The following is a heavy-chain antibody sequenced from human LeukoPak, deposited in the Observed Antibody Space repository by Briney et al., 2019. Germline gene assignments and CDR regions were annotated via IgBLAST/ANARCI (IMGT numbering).Heavy chain of an antibody. Sequence: SETLSLTCTVSGGSINSNTYYWGWIRQPPGKGLEWIGSMYYSGNTYYNPSLKSRVTISMDTSKNQFSLKMSSVTAADTAVYYCARARPPSYSSSSLVWFDPWGQGTLVTVSS. J-gene: IGHJ5*02. V-gene: IGHV4-39*07. CDR2: MYYSGNT. CDR3: ARARPPSYSSSSLVWFDP. CDR1: GGSINSNTYY. D-gene: IGHD6-6*01.